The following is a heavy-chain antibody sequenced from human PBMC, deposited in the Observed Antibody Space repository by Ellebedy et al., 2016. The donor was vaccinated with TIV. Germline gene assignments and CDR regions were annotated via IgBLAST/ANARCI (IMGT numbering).Heavy chain of an antibody. CDR3: AREAESRSYSKDFDY. V-gene: IGHV3-33*08. CDR2: IWHDGSKD. CDR1: GFSVSANH. D-gene: IGHD1-26*01. J-gene: IGHJ4*02. Sequence: GESLKISXAASGFSVSANHMMWVRQAPGKGLEWVAVIWHDGSKDYYADSVKGRFTISRDDSRNTLYLQMNSLRAEDTAVYYCAREAESRSYSKDFDYWGQGTLVTVSS.